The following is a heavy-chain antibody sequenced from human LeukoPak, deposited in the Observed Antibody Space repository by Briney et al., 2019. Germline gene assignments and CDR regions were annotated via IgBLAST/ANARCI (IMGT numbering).Heavy chain of an antibody. V-gene: IGHV1-2*02. CDR1: GYTFTSYY. J-gene: IGHJ4*02. Sequence: ASVKVSCKASGYTFTSYYMHWVRQAPGQGLEWMGWINPNSGGTNYAQKFQGRVTMTRDTSISTAYMELSRLRSDDTAVYYCARVSRGVAASAFDYWGQGTLVTVSS. D-gene: IGHD6-19*01. CDR3: ARVSRGVAASAFDY. CDR2: INPNSGGT.